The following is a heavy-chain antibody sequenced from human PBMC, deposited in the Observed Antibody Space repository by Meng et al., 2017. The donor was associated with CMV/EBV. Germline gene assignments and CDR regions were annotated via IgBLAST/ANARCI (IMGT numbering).Heavy chain of an antibody. V-gene: IGHV4-39*07. Sequence: LQLQESGPGLVKPSEPRSLTCTVSGGSISSSSYYWGWIRQPPGKGLEWIGSIYYSGSTYYNPSLKSRVTISVDTSKNQFSLKLSSVTAADTAVYYCVTWLWFGELSGYYFDYWGQGTLVTVSS. CDR2: IYYSGST. J-gene: IGHJ4*02. CDR3: VTWLWFGELSGYYFDY. CDR1: GGSISSSSYY. D-gene: IGHD3-10*01.